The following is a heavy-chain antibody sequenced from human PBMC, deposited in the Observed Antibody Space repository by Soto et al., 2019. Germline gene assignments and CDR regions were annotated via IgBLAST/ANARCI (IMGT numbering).Heavy chain of an antibody. V-gene: IGHV4-39*01. CDR2: IYYSGTT. Sequence: SETLSLTCSVSGGPNSSKNYYWGWVRQPPGKGLEWIGIIYYSGTTYYNPSLKSRVIISVDTSKNQFSLKLSSVTAADTAVYYCARRPSYYYDSSGFDPFDYWGQGTLVTVSS. CDR3: ARRPSYYYDSSGFDPFDY. CDR1: GGPNSSKNYY. J-gene: IGHJ4*02. D-gene: IGHD3-22*01.